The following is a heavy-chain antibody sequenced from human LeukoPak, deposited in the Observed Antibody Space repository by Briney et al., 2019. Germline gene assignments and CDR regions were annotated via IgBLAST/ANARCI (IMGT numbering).Heavy chain of an antibody. CDR2: IKEDGSEQ. J-gene: IGHJ4*02. D-gene: IGHD4-17*01. CDR3: ARAVTTALDY. CDR1: GFTFSSYW. V-gene: IGHV3-7*01. Sequence: GGSLRLSCVASGFTFSSYWMTWVRQAPGKGLEWVANIKEDGSEQKYVDSLKGRFTISRDNTKNSLYLRMNSLRAEDTAVYFCARAVTTALDYWGQGALVTVSS.